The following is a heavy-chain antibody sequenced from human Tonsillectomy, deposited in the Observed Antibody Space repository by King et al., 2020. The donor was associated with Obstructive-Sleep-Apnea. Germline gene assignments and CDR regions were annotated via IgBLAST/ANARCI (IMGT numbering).Heavy chain of an antibody. Sequence: QLQESGPGLEKPSETLSLTCTVSGGSISSSSYYWGWIRQPPGKGLEWIGSIYYSGSTYYNPSLKSRVTISVDTSKNQFSLKLSSVTAADTAVYYCASDYYDSSGYYLTYWGQGTLVTVSS. J-gene: IGHJ4*02. CDR2: IYYSGST. D-gene: IGHD3-22*01. CDR3: ASDYYDSSGYYLTY. CDR1: GGSISSSSYY. V-gene: IGHV4-39*07.